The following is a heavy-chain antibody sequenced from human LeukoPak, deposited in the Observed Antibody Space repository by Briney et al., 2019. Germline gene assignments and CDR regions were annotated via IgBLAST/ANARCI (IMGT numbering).Heavy chain of an antibody. CDR2: IRSTANGYAT. D-gene: IGHD3-10*01. Sequence: GGSLRLSCAASGFTFSGSALHWVRQASGKGLEWVGRIRSTANGYATAYAASVKGRFTISRDDSKNTLYLQMNSLKTEDTAVYYCTTVGQGTYYYYYYMDVWGKGTTVTISS. CDR1: GFTFSGSA. CDR3: TTVGQGTYYYYYYMDV. J-gene: IGHJ6*03. V-gene: IGHV3-73*01.